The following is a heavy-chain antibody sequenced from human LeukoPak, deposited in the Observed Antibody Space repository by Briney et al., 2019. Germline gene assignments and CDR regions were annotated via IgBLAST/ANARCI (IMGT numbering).Heavy chain of an antibody. Sequence: PGGSLRLSCAASGFTFSSYWMSWVRQAPGKGLEWVANIKQDGSEKYYVDSVKGRFTISRDNAKNSLYLQMNSLRAEDTAVYYCARDNPYSSSYYYYYYMDVWGKGTTVTVSS. CDR3: ARDNPYSSSYYYYYYMDV. J-gene: IGHJ6*03. CDR1: GFTFSSYW. CDR2: IKQDGSEK. V-gene: IGHV3-7*01. D-gene: IGHD6-6*01.